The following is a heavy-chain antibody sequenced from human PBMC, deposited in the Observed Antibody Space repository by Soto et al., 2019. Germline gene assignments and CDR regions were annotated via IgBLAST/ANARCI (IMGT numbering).Heavy chain of an antibody. CDR2: ISACNGNT. J-gene: IGHJ4*02. V-gene: IGHV1-18*01. CDR3: ARDLSYYYDSSAYYHKGVLIC. CDR1: GYTFTSYA. Sequence: ASVKFSCKASGYTFTSYAMHWLRQAPGQRLEWMGWISACNGNTNYSQKLQGRVTMTTDTSTSTAYMELRSLRSDDTAVYYCARDLSYYYDSSAYYHKGVLICWGQGTLVTVSS. D-gene: IGHD3-22*01.